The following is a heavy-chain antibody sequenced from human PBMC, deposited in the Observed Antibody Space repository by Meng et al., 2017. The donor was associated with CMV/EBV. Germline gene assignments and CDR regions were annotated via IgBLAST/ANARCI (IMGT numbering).Heavy chain of an antibody. CDR3: ASYHHSSSQWYFDY. J-gene: IGHJ4*02. Sequence: GESLKISCAASEFTFSSYTMSWVRQAPGKGLEWVSSITPNSSYILYADSMKGRVTISRDNAKDSLYLQMNSLRAEDTAVYYCASYHHSSSQWYFDYWGQGTLVTVSS. CDR1: EFTFSSYT. V-gene: IGHV3-21*06. CDR2: ITPNSSYI. D-gene: IGHD6-13*01.